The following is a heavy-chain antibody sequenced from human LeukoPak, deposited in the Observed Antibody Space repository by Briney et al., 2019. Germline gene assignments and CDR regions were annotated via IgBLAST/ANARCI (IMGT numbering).Heavy chain of an antibody. Sequence: ASVKVSCEASGYTFTGYYMHWVRQAPGQGLEWMGWINPNSGGTNYAQKFQGRVTMTRDTSISTAYMELGRLRSDDTAVYYCAGAESVVPAAMDWFDPWGQGTLVTVSS. CDR3: AGAESVVPAAMDWFDP. J-gene: IGHJ5*02. CDR1: GYTFTGYY. V-gene: IGHV1-2*02. D-gene: IGHD2-2*01. CDR2: INPNSGGT.